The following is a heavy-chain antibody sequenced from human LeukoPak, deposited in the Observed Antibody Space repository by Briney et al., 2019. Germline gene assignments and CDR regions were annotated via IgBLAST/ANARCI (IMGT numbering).Heavy chain of an antibody. CDR1: GFTFSSYA. CDR3: ARVRGYYGSGSYSPPDY. J-gene: IGHJ4*02. V-gene: IGHV3-23*01. D-gene: IGHD3-10*01. Sequence: GGSLRLSCAASGFTFSSYAMSWVRQAPGKGLEWVSAISGSGGSTYYADSVKGRFTISRDNAKNTLYLQMNSLRAEDTAVYYCARVRGYYGSGSYSPPDYWGQGTLVTVSS. CDR2: ISGSGGST.